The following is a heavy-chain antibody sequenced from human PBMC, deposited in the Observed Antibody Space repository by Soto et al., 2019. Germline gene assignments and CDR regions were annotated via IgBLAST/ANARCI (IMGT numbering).Heavy chain of an antibody. CDR1: GYIFTSYN. CDR3: ERSAPCSNAALEYLYYIDV. D-gene: IGHD4-4*01. J-gene: IGHJ6*03. CDR2: VNTDSGHT. V-gene: IGHV1-8*02. Sequence: QVQLVQSGAEVKKPGASVKVSCKASGYIFTSYNINWVRQAAGHGLEWMGWVNTDSGHTGYAQKSQGRVTMSRDTAIGTAHLELRSLTPEDTAVCYCERSAPCSNAALEYLYYIDVCGKGAAVTVSS.